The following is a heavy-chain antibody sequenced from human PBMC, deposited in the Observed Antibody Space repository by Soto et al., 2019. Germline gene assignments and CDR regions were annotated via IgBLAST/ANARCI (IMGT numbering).Heavy chain of an antibody. D-gene: IGHD6-13*01. CDR1: GGSISSYY. CDR2: IYYSGST. CDR3: ARPGGSGWFYFDS. J-gene: IGHJ4*02. Sequence: SETLSLTCTVSGGSISSYYWSWIRQPPGKGLEWIGYIYYSGSTNYNPSLKSRVTISVDTSKNHFSLKLTSVTAADTAVYYCARPGGSGWFYFDSWGQGSQVTVSS. V-gene: IGHV4-59*08.